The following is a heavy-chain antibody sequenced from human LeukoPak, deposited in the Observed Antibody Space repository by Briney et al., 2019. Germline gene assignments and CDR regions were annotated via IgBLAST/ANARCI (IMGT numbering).Heavy chain of an antibody. Sequence: GGSLRLSCAASGFTFDDYAMHWVRHAPGKGLEWVSGISWNSGSIGYADSVKGRFTISRDNAKNSLYLQMNSLRAEDTAVYYCARGDVVRGVIIPSFDYWGQGTLVTVSS. CDR3: ARGDVVRGVIIPSFDY. J-gene: IGHJ4*02. V-gene: IGHV3-9*01. CDR2: ISWNSGSI. CDR1: GFTFDDYA. D-gene: IGHD3-10*01.